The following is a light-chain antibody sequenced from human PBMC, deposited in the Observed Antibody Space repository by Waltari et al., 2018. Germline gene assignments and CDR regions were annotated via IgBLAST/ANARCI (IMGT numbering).Light chain of an antibody. Sequence: DIVMIQSPLSLPVTPGEPASISCRSSQSLLHSDGYKYLDWYLQKAGQSPQLLIYLGSNRASGVPDRFSGSGSGTDFTLKISRVEAEDVGVYYCMQALQTPWTFGQGTKVEIK. CDR2: LGS. J-gene: IGKJ1*01. CDR1: QSLLHSDGYKY. V-gene: IGKV2-28*01. CDR3: MQALQTPWT.